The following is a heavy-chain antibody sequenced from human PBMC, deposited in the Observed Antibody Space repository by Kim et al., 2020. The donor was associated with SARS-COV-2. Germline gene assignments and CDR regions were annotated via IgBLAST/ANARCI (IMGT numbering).Heavy chain of an antibody. V-gene: IGHV4-59*01. CDR3: AKARYTSSWYYFHY. D-gene: IGHD6-13*01. Sequence: NPSLKRRVTISVDPSKNQFSLKLSSVTAADTAVYYCAKARYTSSWYYFHYWGQGTLVTVSS. J-gene: IGHJ4*02.